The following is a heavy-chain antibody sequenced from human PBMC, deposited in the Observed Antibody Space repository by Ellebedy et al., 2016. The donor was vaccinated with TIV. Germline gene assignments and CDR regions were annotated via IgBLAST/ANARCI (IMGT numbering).Heavy chain of an antibody. CDR1: GFTFSSFA. V-gene: IGHV3-9*01. CDR2: INWSSTSM. J-gene: IGHJ4*02. CDR3: VKDTGAAAEYYFDY. Sequence: SLKISXAASGFTFSSFAISWVRQAPGKGLEWVSGINWSSTSMGYAASVKGRFTISRDNAKNSLFLQMNSLKPEDTALYYCVKDTGAAAEYYFDYWGQGTLVTVSS. D-gene: IGHD6-13*01.